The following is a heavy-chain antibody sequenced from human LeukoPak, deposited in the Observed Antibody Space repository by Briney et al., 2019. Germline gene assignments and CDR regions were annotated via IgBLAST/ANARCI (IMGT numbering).Heavy chain of an antibody. V-gene: IGHV7-4-1*02. J-gene: IGHJ4*02. CDR2: INTNTGNP. Sequence: ASVKVSCKASGYTFTSYAMNWVRQAPGQGLEWMGWINTNTGNPTYAQGFTGRFVFSLDTSVSTAYLQISSLKAEDIAVYYCAREAKTYYDILTGYYPIHYWGQGTLVTVSS. CDR1: GYTFTSYA. D-gene: IGHD3-9*01. CDR3: AREAKTYYDILTGYYPIHY.